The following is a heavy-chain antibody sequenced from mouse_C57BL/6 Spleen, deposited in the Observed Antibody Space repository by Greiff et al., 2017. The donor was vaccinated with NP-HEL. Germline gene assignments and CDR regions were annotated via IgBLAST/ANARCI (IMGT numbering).Heavy chain of an antibody. V-gene: IGHV5-17*01. D-gene: IGHD2-10*01. CDR2: ISSGSSTI. CDR3: ARRAYSYAMDY. J-gene: IGHJ4*01. CDR1: GFTFSDYG. Sequence: EVQVVESGGGLVKPGGSLKLSCAASGFTFSDYGMHWVRQAPEKGLEWVAYISSGSSTIYYADTVKGRFTISRDNAKNTLFLQMTSLRSEDTAMYYCARRAYSYAMDYWGQGTSVTVSS.